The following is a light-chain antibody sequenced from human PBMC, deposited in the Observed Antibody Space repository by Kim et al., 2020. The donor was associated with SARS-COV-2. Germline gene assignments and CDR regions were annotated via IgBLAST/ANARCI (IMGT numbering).Light chain of an antibody. CDR3: ATWDSSLSGVI. V-gene: IGLV1-51*01. Sequence: GQKFTISCSGSTSNIWKNYVSGYQMVPGRTPKVLIYDNNQRPSGITDRFSGSKSGTSATLGITGLETGDEADYYCATWDSSLSGVIFGGGTKVTVL. J-gene: IGLJ2*01. CDR2: DNN. CDR1: TSNIWKNY.